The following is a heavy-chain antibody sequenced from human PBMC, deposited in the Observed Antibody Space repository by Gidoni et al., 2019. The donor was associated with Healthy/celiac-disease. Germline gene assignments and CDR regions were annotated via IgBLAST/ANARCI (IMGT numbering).Heavy chain of an antibody. CDR2: IKSKTDGGTT. CDR3: TTGGTYYDFWSGYGTIPYYFDY. V-gene: IGHV3-15*01. CDR1: GFTFRNAW. J-gene: IGHJ4*02. Sequence: EVQLVESGGGLVKPGGSLRLSCAASGFTFRNAWMSWVRQPPGKGLEWVGRIKSKTDGGTTDYAAPVKGRFTISRDDSKNTLYLQMNSLKTEDTAVYYCTTGGTYYDFWSGYGTIPYYFDYWGQGTLVTVSS. D-gene: IGHD3-3*01.